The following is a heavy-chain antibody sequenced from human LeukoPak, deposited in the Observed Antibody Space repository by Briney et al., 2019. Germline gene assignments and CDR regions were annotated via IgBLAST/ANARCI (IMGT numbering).Heavy chain of an antibody. CDR2: ISSSSNSM. Sequence: GGSLRLSCAASGFTFSVYAMNWVRQAPGKGLEWVSYISSSSNSMYYADSVKGRFTISRDDAKNSLYLQMSSLGDEDTAVYYCARDRTLDSWGQGILATVSS. CDR3: ARDRTLDS. J-gene: IGHJ4*02. V-gene: IGHV3-48*02. CDR1: GFTFSVYA.